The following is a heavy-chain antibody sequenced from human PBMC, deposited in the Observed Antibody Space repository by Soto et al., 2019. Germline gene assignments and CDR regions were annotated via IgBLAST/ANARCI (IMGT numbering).Heavy chain of an antibody. CDR2: MSYEGSNK. V-gene: IGHV3-30*18. CDR3: AKPTGVRWVLYGLDV. Sequence: GGSLRLSCAASGFNFTNYGIHWVRQAPGKGLEWVAVMSYEGSNKFYGDFVKGRFTISRDISKKTVFLQLNNLRPEDTAIYYCAKPTGVRWVLYGLDVWGQGTTVTVSS. J-gene: IGHJ6*02. CDR1: GFNFTNYG. D-gene: IGHD3-10*01.